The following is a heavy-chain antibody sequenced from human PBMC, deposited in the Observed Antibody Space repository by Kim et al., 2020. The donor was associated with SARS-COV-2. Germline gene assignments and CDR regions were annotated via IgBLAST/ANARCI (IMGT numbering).Heavy chain of an antibody. CDR1: GYSFTSYW. Sequence: GESLKISCKGSGYSFTSYWISWVRQMPGKGLEWMGRIDPSDSYTNYSPSFQGHVTISADKSISTAYLQWSSLKASDTAMYYCASPYYGSGRGKEFSNYYGMDVWGQGTTVTVSS. D-gene: IGHD3-10*01. CDR2: IDPSDSYT. CDR3: ASPYYGSGRGKEFSNYYGMDV. J-gene: IGHJ6*02. V-gene: IGHV5-10-1*01.